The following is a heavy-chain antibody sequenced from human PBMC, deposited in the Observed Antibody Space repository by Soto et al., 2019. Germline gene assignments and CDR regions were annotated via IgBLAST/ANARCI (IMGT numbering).Heavy chain of an antibody. V-gene: IGHV2-70*04. Sequence: SGPTLVNPTQTLTLTCTFSGFSLSTSGMRVSWIRQPPGKALEWLARIDWDDDKFYSTSLKTRLTISKDTSKNQVVLTMTNMDPVDTATYYCARSSPYSSSFYFDYCGQRTLVTVSS. CDR3: ARSSPYSSSFYFDY. D-gene: IGHD6-6*01. CDR1: GFSLSTSGMR. CDR2: IDWDDDK. J-gene: IGHJ4*02.